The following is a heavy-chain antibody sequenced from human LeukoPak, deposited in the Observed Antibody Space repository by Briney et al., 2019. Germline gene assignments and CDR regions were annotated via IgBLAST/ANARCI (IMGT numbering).Heavy chain of an antibody. Sequence: ASVKVSCKASGYTFTSYDINWVRQATGQGLEWMGWMNPNSGNTGYAQKFQGRVTMTRKTSISTAYMELSSLRSEDTAVYYCARVKGTMDDFWSGYLQVLDYWGQRTLVTVSS. CDR3: ARVKGTMDDFWSGYLQVLDY. D-gene: IGHD3-3*01. CDR2: MNPNSGNT. V-gene: IGHV1-8*01. CDR1: GYTFTSYD. J-gene: IGHJ4*02.